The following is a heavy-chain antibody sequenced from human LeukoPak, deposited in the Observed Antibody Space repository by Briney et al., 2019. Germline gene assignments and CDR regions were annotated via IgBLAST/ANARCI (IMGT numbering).Heavy chain of an antibody. J-gene: IGHJ5*02. D-gene: IGHD3-22*01. Sequence: TSETLSLTXTVSGGSISSYYWSWIRQPAGKGLEWSGRIYTSGSTNYNPSLESRVTMSVDTSSNQFSLKLSSVTAADTAVYYCARVGDSSGYENWFDPWGQGTLVTVSS. CDR3: ARVGDSSGYENWFDP. CDR1: GGSISSYY. CDR2: IYTSGST. V-gene: IGHV4-4*07.